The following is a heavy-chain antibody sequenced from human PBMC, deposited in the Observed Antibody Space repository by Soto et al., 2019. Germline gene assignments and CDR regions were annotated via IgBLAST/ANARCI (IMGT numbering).Heavy chain of an antibody. J-gene: IGHJ4*02. CDR2: INHSGST. CDR3: ARGCHDLDY. D-gene: IGHD3-3*01. Sequence: QVQLQQWGAGLLKPSETLSLTCAVYGGSFSGYYWSWFRQPPGKGLEWIGEINHSGSTNYNPSLKSRGTISVDTSKNQFSLKLSSVTAADTAVYYCARGCHDLDYWGQGTLVTVSS. V-gene: IGHV4-34*01. CDR1: GGSFSGYY.